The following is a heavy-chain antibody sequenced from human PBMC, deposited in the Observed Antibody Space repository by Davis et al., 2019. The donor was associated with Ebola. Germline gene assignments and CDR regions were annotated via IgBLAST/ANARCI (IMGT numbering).Heavy chain of an antibody. CDR3: ARRAAAAGRDRWFDP. J-gene: IGHJ5*02. CDR1: GGSISSSSYY. Sequence: MPSETLSLTCTVSGGSISSSSYYWGWIRQPPGKGLEWIGSIYYSGSTYYNPSLKSRVTISVDTSKNQFSLKLSSVTAADTAVYYCARRAAAAGRDRWFDPWGQGTLVTVSS. D-gene: IGHD6-13*01. CDR2: IYYSGST. V-gene: IGHV4-39*01.